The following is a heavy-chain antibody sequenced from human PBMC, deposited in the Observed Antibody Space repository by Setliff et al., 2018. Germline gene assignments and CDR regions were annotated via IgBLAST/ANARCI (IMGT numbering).Heavy chain of an antibody. V-gene: IGHV4-4*08. CDR3: ARSRGYKHDSSGYYYDHYYYYMDV. Sequence: SETLSLTCTVSGGSISSYYWSWIRQPPGKGLEWIGYVYTSGSTNYNPSLKSRVTILVDTSKNQFSLKLSSVTAADTAVYYCARSRGYKHDSSGYYYDHYYYYMDVWGKGTPVTVSS. CDR2: VYTSGST. J-gene: IGHJ6*03. D-gene: IGHD3-22*01. CDR1: GGSISSYY.